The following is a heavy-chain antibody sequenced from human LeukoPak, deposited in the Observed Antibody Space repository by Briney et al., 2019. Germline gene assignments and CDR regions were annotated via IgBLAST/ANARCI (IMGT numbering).Heavy chain of an antibody. V-gene: IGHV3-48*03. J-gene: IGHJ6*02. Sequence: GGSLRLSCAASGFTFSSYEMNWVRQAPGKGLEWVSYISSSGSTIYYADSVKGRFTISRDNAKNSLYLQMNSLRAEDTAVYYCARLRGWTYGMDVWGQGTTVTASS. CDR2: ISSSGSTI. D-gene: IGHD6-19*01. CDR3: ARLRGWTYGMDV. CDR1: GFTFSSYE.